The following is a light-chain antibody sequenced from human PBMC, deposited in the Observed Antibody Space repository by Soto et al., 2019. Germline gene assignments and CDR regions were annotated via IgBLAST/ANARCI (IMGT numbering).Light chain of an antibody. J-gene: IGKJ1*01. CDR2: LGS. CDR3: MQALQTRAT. Sequence: DIVMTQSPLSLPVTPGEPASISCRSSQSLLHSNGYNYLDWYLQKPGQSPQLLIYLGSNRASGVPDRVSGSGSGTDFTLKISRVEAEDVGVYYCMQALQTRATFGQGTKVEIK. CDR1: QSLLHSNGYNY. V-gene: IGKV2-28*01.